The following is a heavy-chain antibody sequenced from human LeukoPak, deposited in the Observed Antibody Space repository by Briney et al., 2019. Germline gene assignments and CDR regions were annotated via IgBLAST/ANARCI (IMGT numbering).Heavy chain of an antibody. Sequence: ASVKVSCKASGYTFTSYGISWVRQAPGQWLEWMGWISAYNGNTNYAQKLQGRVTMTTDTSTSTAYMELRSLRSDDTAVYYCARDRAGLAARDAFDIWGQGTMVTVSS. V-gene: IGHV1-18*01. CDR2: ISAYNGNT. CDR3: ARDRAGLAARDAFDI. CDR1: GYTFTSYG. D-gene: IGHD6-6*01. J-gene: IGHJ3*02.